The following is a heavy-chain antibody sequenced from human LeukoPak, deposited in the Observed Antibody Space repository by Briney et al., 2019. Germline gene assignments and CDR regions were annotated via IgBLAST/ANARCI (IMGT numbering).Heavy chain of an antibody. CDR1: GYTFTSFG. CDR3: ARDPSNTSGWKTWFDP. J-gene: IGHJ5*02. Sequence: ASVKVSCKASGYTFTSFGISWVRQAPGQGLEWMGWISAYNGNTNYAQKLQGRVTMTTDTSTSTAYMELRSLRSDDTAVYYCARDPSNTSGWKTWFDPWGQGTLVTVSS. CDR2: ISAYNGNT. D-gene: IGHD6-19*01. V-gene: IGHV1-18*01.